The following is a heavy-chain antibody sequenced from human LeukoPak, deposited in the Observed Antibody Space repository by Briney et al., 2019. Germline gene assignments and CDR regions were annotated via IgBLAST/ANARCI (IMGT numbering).Heavy chain of an antibody. CDR3: ARDRATGPATAILDYYGMDV. D-gene: IGHD2-2*02. CDR2: ISAYNGNT. CDR1: GYTFTSYG. Sequence: ASVKVSCKASGYTFTSYGISWVRQAPGQGLEWMGWISAYNGNTNYAQKLQGRVTMTTDTSTSTVYMELRSLRSDDTAVYYCARDRATGPATAILDYYGMDVWGKGTTVTVSS. J-gene: IGHJ6*04. V-gene: IGHV1-18*04.